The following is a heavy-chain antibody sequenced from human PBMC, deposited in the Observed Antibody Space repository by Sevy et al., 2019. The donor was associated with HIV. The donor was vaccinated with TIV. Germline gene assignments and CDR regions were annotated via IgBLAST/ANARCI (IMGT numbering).Heavy chain of an antibody. J-gene: IGHJ4*02. V-gene: IGHV3-23*01. Sequence: GGSLRLSCAASGFTFSNYAMSWVRQAPGKGLEWVSAISGSGGTTYYAYSVKGRFAISRDNSKNTLYLQMNSLRAEDTALFYCARDLPRYPGGVDYWGQGTLVTVSS. D-gene: IGHD3-16*01. CDR1: GFTFSNYA. CDR3: ARDLPRYPGGVDY. CDR2: ISGSGGTT.